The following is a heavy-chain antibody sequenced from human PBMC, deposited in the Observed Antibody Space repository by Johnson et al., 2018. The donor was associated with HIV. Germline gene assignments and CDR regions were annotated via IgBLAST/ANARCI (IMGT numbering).Heavy chain of an antibody. Sequence: VQLVESGGGLVQPGGSLRLSCAASGFTFSSYWMSWVRQAPGKGLEWVANIKQDGVEKYYVDSVKGRFTISRDNATNSLFLQMNIVRDEDTAVYYCVRGGAVAPSSGFDIWGQGTMVIVSS. J-gene: IGHJ3*02. CDR1: GFTFSSYW. CDR3: VRGGAVAPSSGFDI. D-gene: IGHD6-19*01. CDR2: IKQDGVEK. V-gene: IGHV3-7*05.